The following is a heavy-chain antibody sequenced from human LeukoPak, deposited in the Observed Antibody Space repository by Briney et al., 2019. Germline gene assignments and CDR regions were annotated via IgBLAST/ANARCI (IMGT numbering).Heavy chain of an antibody. J-gene: IGHJ4*02. CDR1: GFTFDDYA. D-gene: IGHD1-26*01. V-gene: IGHV3-9*01. CDR3: AREVGATVLDY. Sequence: GGSLRLSCAASGFTFDDYAMHWVRQAPGKGLEWVSGISWNSGNTDYADSVKGRFTISRDNAKNSLYLQMNSLRAEDTAVYYCAREVGATVLDYWGQGTLVTVSS. CDR2: ISWNSGNT.